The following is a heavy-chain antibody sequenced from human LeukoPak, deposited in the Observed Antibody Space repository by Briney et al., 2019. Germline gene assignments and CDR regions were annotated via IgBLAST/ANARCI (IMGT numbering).Heavy chain of an antibody. CDR2: IYADGNT. D-gene: IGHD4-17*01. Sequence: GGSLRLSCAASGFIVNTNYMTWVRQAPGRGLEWVSFIYADGNTYYADPVKGRFTISRDISKNAVYLQMNSLRAEDKAVYYCARDSYGDANFDSWGQGTLVTVSS. CDR3: ARDSYGDANFDS. V-gene: IGHV3-53*01. J-gene: IGHJ4*02. CDR1: GFIVNTNY.